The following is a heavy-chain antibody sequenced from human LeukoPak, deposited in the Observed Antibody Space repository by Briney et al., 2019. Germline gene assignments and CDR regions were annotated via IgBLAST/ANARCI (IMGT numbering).Heavy chain of an antibody. CDR2: ISAYNGNT. CDR3: ARNLYDSSGYLDYYGMDV. Sequence: ASVKVSCKASGGTFSSYAISWVRQAPGQGLEWMGWISAYNGNTNYAQKLQGRVTMTTDTSTSTAYMELRSLRSDDTAVYYCARNLYDSSGYLDYYGMDVWGQGTTVTVSS. J-gene: IGHJ6*02. D-gene: IGHD3-22*01. V-gene: IGHV1-18*01. CDR1: GGTFSSYA.